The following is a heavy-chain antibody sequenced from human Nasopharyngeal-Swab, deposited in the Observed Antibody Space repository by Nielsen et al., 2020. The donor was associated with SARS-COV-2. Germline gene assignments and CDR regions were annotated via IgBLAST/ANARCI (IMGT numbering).Heavy chain of an antibody. CDR3: AREEGITIFGVPIGFGYYGMDV. V-gene: IGHV7-4-1*02. CDR1: GYTFTSYA. J-gene: IGHJ6*02. Sequence: ASVKVSCKASGYTFTSYAMNWVRQAPGQGLEWMGWINTNTGNPPYAQGFTGRFVFSLDTSVSTAYLQISSLKAEDTAVYYCAREEGITIFGVPIGFGYYGMDVWGQGTTVTVSS. D-gene: IGHD3-3*01. CDR2: INTNTGNP.